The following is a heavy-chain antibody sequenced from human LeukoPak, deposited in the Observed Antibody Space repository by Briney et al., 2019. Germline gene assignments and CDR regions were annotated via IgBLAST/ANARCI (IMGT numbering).Heavy chain of an antibody. D-gene: IGHD1-26*01. Sequence: SVKVSCKAPGDTFNIDAINWVRQAPGQGLEWMGRIIPIFNIAHYAQKFQGRVTINADKSTSTAYMELRSLTSDDTAVYYCARNSGSDTAFDIWGQGTMVTVSS. J-gene: IGHJ3*02. CDR2: IIPIFNIA. V-gene: IGHV1-69*04. CDR3: ARNSGSDTAFDI. CDR1: GDTFNIDA.